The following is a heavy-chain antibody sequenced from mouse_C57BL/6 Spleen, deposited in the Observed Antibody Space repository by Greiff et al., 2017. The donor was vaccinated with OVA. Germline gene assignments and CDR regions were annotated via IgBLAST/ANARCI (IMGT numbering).Heavy chain of an antibody. CDR3: ARSSLYDYDDAMDY. Sequence: EVKLMESGPELVKPGASVKISCKASGYSFTDYNMNWVKQSNGKSLEWIGVINPNYGTTSYNQKFKGKATLTVDQSSSTAYMQLNSLTSEDSAVYYCARSSLYDYDDAMDYWGQGTSVTVSS. J-gene: IGHJ4*01. CDR1: GYSFTDYN. CDR2: INPNYGTT. D-gene: IGHD2-4*01. V-gene: IGHV1-39*01.